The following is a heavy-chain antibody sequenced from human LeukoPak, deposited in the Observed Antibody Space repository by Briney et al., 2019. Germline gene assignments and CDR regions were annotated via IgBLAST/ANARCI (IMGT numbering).Heavy chain of an antibody. V-gene: IGHV4-61*05. CDR3: ARQLAGLAPPGFIDS. D-gene: IGHD3-3*02. CDR2: IYYGGDT. Sequence: SETLSLTCTVSGGSISSGGYYWGWIRQPPGKGLEWIGYIYYGGDTDYSPSLRSRATISLDRSKNQFSLRLTSVTAADTAVYYCARQLAGLAPPGFIDSWGQGTLVTVSS. J-gene: IGHJ4*02. CDR1: GGSISSGGYY.